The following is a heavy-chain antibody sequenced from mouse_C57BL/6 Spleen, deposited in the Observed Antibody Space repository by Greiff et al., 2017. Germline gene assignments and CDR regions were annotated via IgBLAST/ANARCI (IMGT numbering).Heavy chain of an antibody. CDR2: IYPGDGDT. Sequence: QVQLKQSGAELVKPGASVKISCKASGYAFSSYWMNWVKQRPGKGLEWIGQIYPGDGDTNYNGKFKGKATLTADTSSSTAYMQLSSLTSEDSAVYYCARDSVITTVVATPWFAYWGQGTLVTVSA. CDR3: ARDSVITTVVATPWFAY. CDR1: GYAFSSYW. V-gene: IGHV1-80*01. D-gene: IGHD1-1*01. J-gene: IGHJ3*01.